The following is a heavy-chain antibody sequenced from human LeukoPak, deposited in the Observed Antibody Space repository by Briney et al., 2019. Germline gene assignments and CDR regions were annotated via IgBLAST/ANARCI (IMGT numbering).Heavy chain of an antibody. Sequence: SVKVSCKASGGTFSSYAISWVRQAPGQGLEWMGRIIPIFGTASYAQKFQGRVTITTDESTSTAYMELSSLRSEDTAVYYCARCGLPVGALDYWGQGTLVTVSS. V-gene: IGHV1-69*05. J-gene: IGHJ4*02. CDR2: IIPIFGTA. CDR1: GGTFSSYA. D-gene: IGHD1-26*01. CDR3: ARCGLPVGALDY.